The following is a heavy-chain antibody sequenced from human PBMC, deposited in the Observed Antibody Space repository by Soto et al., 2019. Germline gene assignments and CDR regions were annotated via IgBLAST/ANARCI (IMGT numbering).Heavy chain of an antibody. CDR2: INHSGST. V-gene: IGHV4-34*01. Sequence: PSETLSLTCAVYGGSFSGYYWSWIRQPPGKGLEWIGEINHSGSTNYNPSLKSRVTISVDTSKNQFSLKLSSVTAADTAVYYCARWDQKWLDNWFDPWGQGTLVTVSS. CDR3: ARWDQKWLDNWFDP. J-gene: IGHJ5*02. D-gene: IGHD6-19*01. CDR1: GGSFSGYY.